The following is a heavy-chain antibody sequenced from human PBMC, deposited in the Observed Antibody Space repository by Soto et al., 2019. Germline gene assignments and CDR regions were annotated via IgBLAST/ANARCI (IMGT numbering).Heavy chain of an antibody. Sequence: GGSLRLSCEVSGFTFSAYWMHWVRQVPGKGLIWVSRISDDGSTTTYADSVKGRFAISRDNAKNTLYLQMNSLRADDTGLYYCTRGPRVSSTGTGAHWGQGTLVTVSS. CDR3: TRGPRVSSTGTGAH. D-gene: IGHD1-1*01. CDR1: GFTFSAYW. J-gene: IGHJ4*02. CDR2: ISDDGSTT. V-gene: IGHV3-74*01.